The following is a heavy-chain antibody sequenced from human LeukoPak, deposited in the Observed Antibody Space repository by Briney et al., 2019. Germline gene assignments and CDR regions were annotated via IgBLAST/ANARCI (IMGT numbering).Heavy chain of an antibody. CDR2: ISGGGDNT. Sequence: PGGSLRLSCAASAFNFRTYATSWVRHAAGKGLEWVSAISGGGDNTYYADSVKGRFTISTDFSKNTVYLQMNSLRAEDTARYYCAKDECGNYCSVHYWGQGTLVIVSS. V-gene: IGHV3-23*01. CDR3: AKDECGNYCSVHY. CDR1: AFNFRTYA. D-gene: IGHD1-26*01. J-gene: IGHJ4*02.